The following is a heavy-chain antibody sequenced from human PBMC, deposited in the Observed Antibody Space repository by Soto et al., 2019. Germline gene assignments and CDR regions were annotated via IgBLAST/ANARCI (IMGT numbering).Heavy chain of an antibody. CDR1: GYTFTSYA. CDR3: ARDLDTAMVTGY. Sequence: VKVSCKASGYTFTSYAMHWVRQAPGQRLEWMGWINAGNGNTKYSQKFQGRVTITRDTSASTAYMELSSLRSEDTAVYYCARDLDTAMVTGYWGQGTLVTVSS. D-gene: IGHD5-18*01. J-gene: IGHJ4*02. V-gene: IGHV1-3*01. CDR2: INAGNGNT.